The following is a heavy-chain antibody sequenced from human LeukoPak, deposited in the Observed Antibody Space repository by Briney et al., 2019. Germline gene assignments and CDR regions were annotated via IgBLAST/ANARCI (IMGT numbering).Heavy chain of an antibody. CDR2: IYYSGST. CDR3: ARDYRPFDP. D-gene: IGHD1-26*01. V-gene: IGHV4-39*07. J-gene: IGHJ5*02. Sequence: SETLSLTCTVSGGSISSSSYYWGWIRQPPGKGLEWIGSIYYSGSTYYNPSLKSRVTISVDTSKNQFSLKLSSVTAADTAVYYCARDYRPFDPWGQGTLVTVSS. CDR1: GGSISSSSYY.